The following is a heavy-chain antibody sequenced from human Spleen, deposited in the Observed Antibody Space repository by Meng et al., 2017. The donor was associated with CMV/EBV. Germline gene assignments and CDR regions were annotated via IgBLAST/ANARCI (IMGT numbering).Heavy chain of an antibody. Sequence: SETLSLTCAVYGGSFSGYYCSWIRQPPGKGLEWIGKINHSGSTNYNPALKSRGTIAGDTSKNQFSLKLSSVTAADTAVYYGASGQLTRRYFERGPLDYWGQGTLVTVSS. CDR3: ASGQLTRRYFERGPLDY. CDR2: INHSGST. V-gene: IGHV4-34*01. J-gene: IGHJ4*02. CDR1: GGSFSGYY. D-gene: IGHD3-9*01.